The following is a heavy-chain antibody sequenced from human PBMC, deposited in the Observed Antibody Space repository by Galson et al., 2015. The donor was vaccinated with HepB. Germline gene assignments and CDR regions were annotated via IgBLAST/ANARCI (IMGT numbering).Heavy chain of an antibody. CDR1: GSIFSYYG. V-gene: IGHV3-33*01. D-gene: IGHD3-9*01. Sequence: SLRLSCAASGSIFSYYGMHWVRQAPGKGLEWVAIIGDDGSKKHYADSVKGRFTISRDNSKNTLYLQMNSLRAEDTAVYYCARDPVRYFDWDDAFDIWGQGTMVTVSS. J-gene: IGHJ3*02. CDR2: IGDDGSKK. CDR3: ARDPVRYFDWDDAFDI.